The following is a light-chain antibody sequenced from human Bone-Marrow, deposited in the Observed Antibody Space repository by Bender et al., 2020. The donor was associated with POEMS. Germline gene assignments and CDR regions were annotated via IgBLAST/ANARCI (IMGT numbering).Light chain of an antibody. J-gene: IGLJ1*01. V-gene: IGLV2-14*03. CDR2: DVT. CDR1: SSDIGGYNY. Sequence: QSALTQPAFVSGSPGQSITISCAGSSSDIGGYNYVSWYQQHPGKVPKLIIYDVTNRPSGVSTRFSGSKSANTASLTISGLQPEDEADYYCSSYSASNTYVFGTGTQVTVL. CDR3: SSYSASNTYV.